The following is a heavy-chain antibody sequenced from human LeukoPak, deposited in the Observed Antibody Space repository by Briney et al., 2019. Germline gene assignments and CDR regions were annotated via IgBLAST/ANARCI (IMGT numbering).Heavy chain of an antibody. CDR2: ITSADYA. CDR3: ARDGSAWSRDY. J-gene: IGHJ4*02. V-gene: IGHV3-21*01. Sequence: GGSLRLSCAASGLVFSPSGMTWVRQAPGKGLEWVSTITSADYASYTDSVKGRFTISRDNARNTVYLQMNNLRVEDTALYYCARDGSAWSRDYWGQGTLVTVSS. CDR1: GLVFSPSG. D-gene: IGHD6-13*01.